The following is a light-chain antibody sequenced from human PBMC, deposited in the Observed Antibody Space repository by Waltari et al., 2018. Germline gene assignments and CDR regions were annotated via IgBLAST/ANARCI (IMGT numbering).Light chain of an antibody. CDR1: QSLLHSNGNTY. CDR3: MQTTKDPFS. Sequence: DIVMTQTPLSLPVTPGEPAYISCRSSQSLLHSNGNTYLQWYLQKPGLSPRLLIYKVTNRKSGVPDRFSGSGSGTDFTLKISKVEPEDVGVYYCMQTTKDPFSFGQGTKLEI. J-gene: IGKJ2*03. CDR2: KVT. V-gene: IGKV2D-29*02.